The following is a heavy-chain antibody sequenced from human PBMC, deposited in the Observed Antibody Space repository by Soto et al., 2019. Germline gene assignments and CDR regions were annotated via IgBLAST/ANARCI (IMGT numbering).Heavy chain of an antibody. CDR2: ISSSAGTI. Sequence: QVQLVESGGGLVKPGGSLRLSCAASGLTFSDHYMTWVRQAPGKGLEWISYISSSAGTIYYAESVKGRFTISRDNAKNSLYLQMTKQRADHTAVYSCARAPYFGSGTYYYYALDVWGQGTTVTVSS. J-gene: IGHJ6*02. D-gene: IGHD3-10*01. CDR3: ARAPYFGSGTYYYYALDV. CDR1: GLTFSDHY. V-gene: IGHV3-11*01.